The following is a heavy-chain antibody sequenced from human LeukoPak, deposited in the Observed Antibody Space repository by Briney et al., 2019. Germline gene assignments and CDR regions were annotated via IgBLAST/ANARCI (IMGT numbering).Heavy chain of an antibody. CDR3: ARDARSGPYFDY. Sequence: GGSLRLSCAASGFSFSDYYMTWIRQAPGKGLEWVSTISRGGHPIYYADSVKGRFTISRDNAKNSLYLQMNSLRAEDTAVYYCARDARSGPYFDYWGQGTLVTVSS. V-gene: IGHV3-11*04. CDR2: ISRGGHPI. CDR1: GFSFSDYY. J-gene: IGHJ4*02.